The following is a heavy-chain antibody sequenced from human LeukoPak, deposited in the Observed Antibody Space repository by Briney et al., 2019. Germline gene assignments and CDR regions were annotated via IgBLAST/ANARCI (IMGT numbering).Heavy chain of an antibody. D-gene: IGHD6-13*01. J-gene: IGHJ4*02. Sequence: SQTLSLTCTVSGGSISSGGHYWSWIRQPAGKGLEYLGRISSTGSTNYNPSLRSRVTISADTSKNHFSLKLTSVTAADTAVYYCAREGIAAAGWDYWGQGTLVTVSS. CDR2: ISSTGST. CDR3: AREGIAAAGWDY. CDR1: GGSISSGGHY. V-gene: IGHV4-61*02.